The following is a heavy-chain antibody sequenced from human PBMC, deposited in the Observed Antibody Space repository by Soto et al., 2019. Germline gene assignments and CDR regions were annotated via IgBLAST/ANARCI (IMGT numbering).Heavy chain of an antibody. J-gene: IGHJ3*01. Sequence: QVQLQQWGAGLLKPSETLSLTCAVYGGSFSGYYWSWIRQPPGKGLEWIGEINHSGSTNYNPSLKSRVTISVDTSKNQFSLKLSSVIAAYTAVYYCASHLCQFDFWSGYYTGYAFDLWGQGTMVTVSS. D-gene: IGHD3-3*01. V-gene: IGHV4-34*01. CDR1: GGSFSGYY. CDR3: ASHLCQFDFWSGYYTGYAFDL. CDR2: INHSGST.